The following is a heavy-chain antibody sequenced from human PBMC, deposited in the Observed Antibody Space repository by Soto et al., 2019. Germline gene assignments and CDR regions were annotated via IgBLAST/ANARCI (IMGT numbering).Heavy chain of an antibody. D-gene: IGHD1-26*01. V-gene: IGHV4-39*01. CDR1: GGSISSGGYF. J-gene: IGHJ5*02. Sequence: SETLSLTCAVSGGSISSGGYFWSWIRQPPGKGLEWIGSIYYSGSTYYNPSLKSRVTISVDTSKNQFSLKLSSVTAADTAVYYCATQEVGGSYVYTFDPWGQGTLVTVSS. CDR2: IYYSGST. CDR3: ATQEVGGSYVYTFDP.